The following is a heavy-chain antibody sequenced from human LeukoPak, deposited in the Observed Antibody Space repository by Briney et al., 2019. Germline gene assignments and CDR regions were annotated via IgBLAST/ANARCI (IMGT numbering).Heavy chain of an antibody. V-gene: IGHV4-59*01. CDR2: IYYSGST. CDR1: GGSISSYY. D-gene: IGHD3-10*01. CDR3: ARDSANYFDC. J-gene: IGHJ4*02. Sequence: SETLSLTCTVSGGSISSYYWSWIRQPPGKGLEWIGYIYYSGSTNYNPSLKSRVTISVDTSKNQFSLKLSSVAAADTAVYYCARDSANYFDCWGQGTLVTVSS.